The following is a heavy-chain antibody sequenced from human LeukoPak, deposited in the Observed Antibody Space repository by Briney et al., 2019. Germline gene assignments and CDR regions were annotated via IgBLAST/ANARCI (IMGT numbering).Heavy chain of an antibody. D-gene: IGHD6-19*01. V-gene: IGHV3-66*01. CDR2: IYSDGST. CDR1: GFTVRSDY. J-gene: IGHJ5*01. CDR3: ARLTVSGQLDS. Sequence: GGSLRLSCAASGFTVRSDYMNWVRRAPGKGLEWVSVIYSDGSTYYADSVKGRFTISRDFSKNTLYLQMNSLRVEDTAVYYCARLTVSGQLDSWGQGTLVTVSS.